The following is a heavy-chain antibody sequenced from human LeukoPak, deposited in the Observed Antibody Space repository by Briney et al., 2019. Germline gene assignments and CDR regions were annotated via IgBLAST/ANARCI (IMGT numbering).Heavy chain of an antibody. D-gene: IGHD6-13*01. V-gene: IGHV3-21*01. CDR2: ISSSSSYI. CDR3: AREGAAGYYFDY. CDR1: GFSFSIYS. J-gene: IGHJ4*02. Sequence: GGSLRPSCAASGFSFSIYSMNWVRQAPGKGLEWVSSISSSSSYIYYADSVKGRFTISRDNAKNSLYLQMNSLRAEDTAVYYCAREGAAGYYFDYWGQGTLVTVSS.